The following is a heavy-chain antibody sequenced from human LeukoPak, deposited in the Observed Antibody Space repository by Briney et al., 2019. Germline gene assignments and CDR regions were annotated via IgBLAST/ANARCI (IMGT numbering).Heavy chain of an antibody. D-gene: IGHD3-22*01. J-gene: IGHJ3*02. CDR1: GFTFSSYG. V-gene: IGHV3-30*03. CDR2: ISYDGSNK. CDR3: ARAVLYDSSGFDAFDI. Sequence: GGSLRLSCAASGFTFSSYGMHWVRQAPGKGLEWVAVISYDGSNKYYADSVKGRFTISRDNAKNSLYLQMNSLRAEDTAVYYCARAVLYDSSGFDAFDIWGQGTMVTVSS.